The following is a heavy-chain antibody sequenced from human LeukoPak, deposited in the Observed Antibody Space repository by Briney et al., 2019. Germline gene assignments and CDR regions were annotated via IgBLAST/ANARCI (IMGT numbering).Heavy chain of an antibody. D-gene: IGHD2-8*01. CDR1: GFTVSSNS. CDR3: AKWSVRGSRDY. CDR2: IYSDNT. Sequence: PGGSLRLSCTVSGFTVSSNSMSWVRQAPGKGLEWVSFIYSDNTHYSDSVKGRFTISRDNSKNTLYLQMNSLRAEDTAVYYCAKWSVRGSRDYWGQGTLVTVSS. V-gene: IGHV3-53*01. J-gene: IGHJ4*02.